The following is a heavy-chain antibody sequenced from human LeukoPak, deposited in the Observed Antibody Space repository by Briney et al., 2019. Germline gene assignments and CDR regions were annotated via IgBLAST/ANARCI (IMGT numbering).Heavy chain of an antibody. CDR1: GYSFTSYW. CDR3: ARLTYDSSGHDWFDP. Sequence: GESLKISCKGSGYSFTSYWIGWVRQVPGKGLEWMGIIYPGDSDTRYSPSFQGQVTISADKSISTAYLQWSSLKASDTAMYYCARLTYDSSGHDWFDPWGQGTLVTVSS. V-gene: IGHV5-51*01. D-gene: IGHD3-22*01. CDR2: IYPGDSDT. J-gene: IGHJ5*02.